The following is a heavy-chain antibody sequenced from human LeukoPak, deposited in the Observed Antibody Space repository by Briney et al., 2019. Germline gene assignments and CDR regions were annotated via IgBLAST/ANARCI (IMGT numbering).Heavy chain of an antibody. CDR3: ARDCGSTGCDY. V-gene: IGHV3-74*01. D-gene: IGHD2-2*01. Sequence: PGGSLRLSCAPYGFTFSDYWMHWVRQAPGKGLVWVSRISNDGSTTTYADSVRGRFTISRDNAKNTLYLQMNSLRAEDTAVYYCARDCGSTGCDYWGQGTLVTVSS. CDR1: GFTFSDYW. J-gene: IGHJ4*02. CDR2: ISNDGSTT.